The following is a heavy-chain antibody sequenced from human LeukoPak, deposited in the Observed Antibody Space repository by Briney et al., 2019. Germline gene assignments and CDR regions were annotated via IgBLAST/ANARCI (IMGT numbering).Heavy chain of an antibody. CDR1: GFTFSTYS. CDR3: ARDSGRRE. Sequence: PGGSLRLSCAASGFTFSTYSMNWVRQAPGKGLEWVSYISDSGGTIYSADSVKGRFTISRDNAKNSLYLQMNSLRAEDTAVYYCARDSGRREWGQGTLVTVSS. V-gene: IGHV3-48*04. D-gene: IGHD3-10*01. CDR2: ISDSGGTI. J-gene: IGHJ4*02.